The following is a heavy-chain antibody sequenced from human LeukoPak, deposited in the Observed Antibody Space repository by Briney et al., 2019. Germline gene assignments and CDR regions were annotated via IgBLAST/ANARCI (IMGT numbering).Heavy chain of an antibody. CDR3: AREGGYCSGGSCYPSGYYGMDV. V-gene: IGHV1-18*01. CDR1: GYTFTSYD. CDR2: ISAYNGNT. Sequence: ASVKLSCKAYGYTFTSYDINWVRQDTGQGLEWMGWISAYNGNTNYAQKLQGRVTMTTDTSTSTAYMELRSLRSDDTAVYCCAREGGYCSGGSCYPSGYYGMDVWGQGTTVTVSS. J-gene: IGHJ6*02. D-gene: IGHD2-15*01.